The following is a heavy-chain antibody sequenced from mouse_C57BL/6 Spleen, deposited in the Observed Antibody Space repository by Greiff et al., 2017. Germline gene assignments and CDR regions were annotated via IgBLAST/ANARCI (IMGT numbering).Heavy chain of an antibody. J-gene: IGHJ1*03. D-gene: IGHD2-12*01. Sequence: QVQLQQPGAGLVKPGASVKMSCKASGYTLNSYWITWVKQRPGQGLGWIGDIYPGSGSTNYNEKFKSKATLTVDTSSSTAYMQRSSLSYEDSAVYYCARYYYSEGYFDVWGTGTTVTVSA. CDR3: ARYYYSEGYFDV. CDR1: GYTLNSYW. V-gene: IGHV1-55*01. CDR2: IYPGSGST.